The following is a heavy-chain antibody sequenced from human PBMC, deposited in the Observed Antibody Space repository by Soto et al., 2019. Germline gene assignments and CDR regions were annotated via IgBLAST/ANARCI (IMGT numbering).Heavy chain of an antibody. J-gene: IGHJ1*01. CDR1: GFTFSSYW. CDR2: IKQDGSER. Sequence: EVQLVESGGGLVQPGGSLRLSCAASGFTFSSYWMSWVRQAPGKGLEWVANIKQDGSERYNVDSERGRFTISRDNAKKAMYLQMNSLRAEDTAVYYCARLAEVSGDVCQHWGQGTLVTVSS. D-gene: IGHD4-17*01. CDR3: ARLAEVSGDVCQH. V-gene: IGHV3-7*01.